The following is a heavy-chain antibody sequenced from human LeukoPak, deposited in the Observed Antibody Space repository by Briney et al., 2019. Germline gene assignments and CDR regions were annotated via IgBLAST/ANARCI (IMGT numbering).Heavy chain of an antibody. J-gene: IGHJ3*02. CDR2: IYHSGST. CDR1: GGSISSGGYY. CDR3: ARDENDYGDPRGAFDI. D-gene: IGHD4-17*01. V-gene: IGHV4-30-2*01. Sequence: SETLSLTCTVSGGSISSGGYYWSWVRQPPGKGLEWIGYIYHSGSTYYNPSLKSRVTISVDRSKNQFSLKLSSVTAADTAVYYCARDENDYGDPRGAFDIWGQGTMVTVSS.